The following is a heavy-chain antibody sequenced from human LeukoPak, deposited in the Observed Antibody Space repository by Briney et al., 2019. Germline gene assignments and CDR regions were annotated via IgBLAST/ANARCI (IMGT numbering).Heavy chain of an antibody. J-gene: IGHJ4*02. CDR3: ARDPAWGALDY. V-gene: IGHV4-34*01. D-gene: IGHD7-27*01. CDR1: GGSFSGYY. CDR2: INHSGST. Sequence: SETLSLTCAVYGGSFSGYYWSWIRQPPGKGLEWIGEINHSGSTNYNPSLKSRVTISVDTSKNQFSLKLSSVTAADTAVYYCARDPAWGALDYWGQGTLVTVS.